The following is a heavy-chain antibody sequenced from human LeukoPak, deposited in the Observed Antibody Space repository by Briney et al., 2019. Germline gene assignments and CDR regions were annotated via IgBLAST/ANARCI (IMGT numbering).Heavy chain of an antibody. Sequence: ASVKVSCKASGYTFTGYFMHWVRQAPGQGLEWMGCINPNSGGTNYTQKFQGRVTMTRDTSISTAYMELSRLRSDDTAVYYCALLYYNSSGYNSLDYWGQGTLVTVSS. J-gene: IGHJ4*02. V-gene: IGHV1-2*02. CDR1: GYTFTGYF. CDR3: ALLYYNSSGYNSLDY. CDR2: INPNSGGT. D-gene: IGHD3-22*01.